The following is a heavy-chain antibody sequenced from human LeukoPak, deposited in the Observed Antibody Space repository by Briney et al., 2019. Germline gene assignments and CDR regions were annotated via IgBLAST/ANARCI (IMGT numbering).Heavy chain of an antibody. V-gene: IGHV1-69*13. CDR2: IIPIFGPA. J-gene: IGHJ4*02. Sequence: SVKVSCMASGGTFNIYAISWVRQAPGQGGEGMGGIIPIFGPATYAQKFQGRVTIPAAASTTTAYMELSSLRSEDTAVYYCARVYEEAYGSGSYYLAFDYWGQGTLVTVSS. CDR1: GGTFNIYA. CDR3: ARVYEEAYGSGSYYLAFDY. D-gene: IGHD3-10*01.